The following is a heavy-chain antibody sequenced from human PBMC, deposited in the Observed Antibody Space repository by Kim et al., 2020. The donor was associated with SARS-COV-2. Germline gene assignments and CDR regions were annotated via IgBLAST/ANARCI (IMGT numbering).Heavy chain of an antibody. CDR1: GGSFSGYY. CDR2: INHSGST. CDR3: ASVSGWHPPGYYYGMDV. Sequence: SETLSLTCAVYGGSFSGYYWSWIRQPPGKGLEWIGEINHSGSTNYNPSLKSRVTISVDTSKNQFSLKLSSVTAADTAVYYCASVSGWHPPGYYYGMDVWGQGTTVTVSS. D-gene: IGHD6-19*01. J-gene: IGHJ6*02. V-gene: IGHV4-34*01.